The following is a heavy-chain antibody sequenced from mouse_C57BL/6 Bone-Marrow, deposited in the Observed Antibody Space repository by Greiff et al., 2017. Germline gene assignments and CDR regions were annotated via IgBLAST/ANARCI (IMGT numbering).Heavy chain of an antibody. J-gene: IGHJ2*01. CDR3: ARKDLYYYGSRVFFFDY. D-gene: IGHD1-1*01. Sequence: EVKLMESGPVLVKPGASVKMSCKASGYTFTDYYMNWVKQSHGKSLEWIGVINPYNGGTSYNQKFKGKATLTVDKSSSTAYMELNSLTSEDSAVYYCARKDLYYYGSRVFFFDYWGQGTTLTVSS. CDR1: GYTFTDYY. V-gene: IGHV1-19*01. CDR2: INPYNGGT.